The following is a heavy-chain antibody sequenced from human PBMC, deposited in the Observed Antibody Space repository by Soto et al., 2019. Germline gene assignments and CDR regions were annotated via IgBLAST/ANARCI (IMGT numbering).Heavy chain of an antibody. CDR1: GFSLTSGVVG. V-gene: IGHV2-5*01. CDR3: AHRLPGPSGYDV. D-gene: IGHD6-13*01. J-gene: IGHJ6*02. CDR2: IYWNDEQ. Sequence: QITLKQSGPTLVKPTQTLTLTCTFSGFSLTSGVVGVGWIRQPPGEALEWLALIYWNDEQYYNPSLRNRLTITGDTSKNHVVLTTTNMDTVDTATYYCAHRLPGPSGYDVWGQGTTVTVSS.